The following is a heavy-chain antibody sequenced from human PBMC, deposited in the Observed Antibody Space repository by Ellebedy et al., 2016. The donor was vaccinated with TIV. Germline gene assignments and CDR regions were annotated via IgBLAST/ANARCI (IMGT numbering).Heavy chain of an antibody. J-gene: IGHJ3*02. D-gene: IGHD3-3*01. CDR1: GGSISSGGYY. V-gene: IGHV4-39*07. Sequence: SETLSLTXTVSGGSISSGGYYWIWIRQHPGKGLVWIGEINHSGSTNYNPSLKSRVTISVDTSKNQFSLKLSSVTAADTAVYYCARGRRFLVGRYAFDIWGQGTMVTVSS. CDR3: ARGRRFLVGRYAFDI. CDR2: INHSGST.